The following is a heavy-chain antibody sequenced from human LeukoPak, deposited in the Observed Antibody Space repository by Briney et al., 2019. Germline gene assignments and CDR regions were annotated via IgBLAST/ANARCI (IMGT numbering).Heavy chain of an antibody. D-gene: IGHD3-3*01. CDR2: IYHSGST. CDR1: GYSISSGYY. Sequence: PSETLSLTCAVSGYSISSGYYWGWIRQPPGKGLEWIGSIYHSGSTYYNPSLKSRVTMSVDTSKNQLSLKLRSVTAADTAIYYCTRGTYYDFWSGYYSDYWGQGTLVAVSS. CDR3: TRGTYYDFWSGYYSDY. V-gene: IGHV4-38-2*01. J-gene: IGHJ4*02.